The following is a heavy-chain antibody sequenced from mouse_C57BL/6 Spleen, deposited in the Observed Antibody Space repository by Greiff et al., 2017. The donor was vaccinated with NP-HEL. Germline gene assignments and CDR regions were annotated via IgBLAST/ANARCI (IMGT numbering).Heavy chain of an antibody. D-gene: IGHD4-1*01. V-gene: IGHV5-6*01. CDR2: ISSGGSYT. J-gene: IGHJ4*01. Sequence: VQLKESGGDLVKPGGSLKLSCAASGFTFSSYGMSWVRQTPDKRLEWVATISSGGSYTYYPDSVKGRFTISRDNAKNTLYLQMSSLKSEDTAMYYCASRNSDYYYAMDYWGQGTSVTVSS. CDR3: ASRNSDYYYAMDY. CDR1: GFTFSSYG.